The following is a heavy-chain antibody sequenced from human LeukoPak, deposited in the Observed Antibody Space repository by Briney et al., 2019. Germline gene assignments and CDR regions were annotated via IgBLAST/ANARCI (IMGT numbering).Heavy chain of an antibody. D-gene: IGHD6-6*01. CDR1: GFTFSYYW. V-gene: IGHV3-7*03. CDR2: IQQDGGVK. Sequence: PGGSLRLSCAASGFTFSYYWMTWVRQAPGKGLEWVANIQQDGGVKYYVDSVKGRFTISRDNAKDSVYLQINILRAEDTALYYYARIGYSSSSLDYWGQGTLVTVSS. CDR3: ARIGYSSSSLDY. J-gene: IGHJ4*02.